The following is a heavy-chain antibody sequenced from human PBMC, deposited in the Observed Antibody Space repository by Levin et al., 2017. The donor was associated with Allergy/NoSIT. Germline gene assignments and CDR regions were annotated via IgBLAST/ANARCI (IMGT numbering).Heavy chain of an antibody. J-gene: IGHJ4*02. D-gene: IGHD4-17*01. CDR1: GFTFSDYY. CDR3: AISGVTTVTTGLDS. CDR2: ISSSGSTI. V-gene: IGHV3-11*01. Sequence: KPGGSLRLSCAASGFTFSDYYMSWIRQAPGKGLEWVSYISSSGSTIYYADSVKCRFTISRDNAKQMNSLRAEDTAVYSCAISGVTTVTTGLDSWGQGTQVIVSS.